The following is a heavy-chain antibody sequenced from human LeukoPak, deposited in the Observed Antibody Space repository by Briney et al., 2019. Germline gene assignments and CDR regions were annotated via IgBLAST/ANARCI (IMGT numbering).Heavy chain of an antibody. V-gene: IGHV4-4*07. J-gene: IGHJ3*02. D-gene: IGHD3-22*01. CDR2: IYTSGST. Sequence: PSETLSLTCAVYGGSFSGYYWSWIRQPPGKGLEWIGRIYTSGSTNYNPSLKSRVTMSVDTSKNQFSLKLSSVTAADTAVYYCAREDSSGYYHDAFDIWGQGTMVTVSS. CDR3: AREDSSGYYHDAFDI. CDR1: GGSFSGYY.